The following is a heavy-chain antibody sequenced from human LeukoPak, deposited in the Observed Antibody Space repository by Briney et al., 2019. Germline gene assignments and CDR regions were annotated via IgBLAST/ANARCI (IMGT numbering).Heavy chain of an antibody. CDR3: ARVQGTYSYDSPYYFDY. CDR2: IKQDGSEK. J-gene: IGHJ4*02. Sequence: GGSLRLSCAASRFTFSNYWMTWVRQAPGKGLEWVANIKQDGSEKYYVDSVKGRFTISSDNAKNSLYLQMDSLRAEDTAVYYCARVQGTYSYDSPYYFDYWGQGTLVTVSS. CDR1: RFTFSNYW. D-gene: IGHD3-22*01. V-gene: IGHV3-7*01.